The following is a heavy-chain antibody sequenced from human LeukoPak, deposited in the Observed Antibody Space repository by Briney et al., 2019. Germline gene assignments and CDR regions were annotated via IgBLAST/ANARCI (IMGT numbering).Heavy chain of an antibody. CDR3: AREDPQTTVPEGMDV. CDR2: IYYSGTT. V-gene: IGHV4-59*01. D-gene: IGHD4-17*01. J-gene: IGHJ6*02. CDR1: GGSISYYY. Sequence: PSETLSLTCTASGGSISYYYWSWIRQPPGKGLEWIGYIYYSGTTNYNPSLKSRVTISVDTSKNQFSLQLRSVTAADTAVYYCAREDPQTTVPEGMDVWGQGTTVTVSS.